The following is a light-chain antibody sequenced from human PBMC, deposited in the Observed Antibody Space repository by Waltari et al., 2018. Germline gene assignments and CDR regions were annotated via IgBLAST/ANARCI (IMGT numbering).Light chain of an antibody. CDR1: QDISSW. Sequence: DIQMTQSPSSVSASVGDRVTITCRASQDISSWLAWYQQKPGQAPRLLIYAVSILHSGVPSRFSGSGSGTDFTLTITSLQPVDFAIYYCQQGDGFHPITFGQGTRLE. J-gene: IGKJ5*01. V-gene: IGKV1-12*01. CDR3: QQGDGFHPIT. CDR2: AVS.